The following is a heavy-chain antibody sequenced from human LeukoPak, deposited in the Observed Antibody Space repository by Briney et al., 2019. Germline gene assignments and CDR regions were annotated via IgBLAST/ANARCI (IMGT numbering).Heavy chain of an antibody. CDR1: GFTFSNYE. Sequence: PGGSLRLSCAASGFTFSNYEMNWVRQAPGKGLEWVSYISDSGSTIYYADSVEGRFTISRDNAKNSLYLQMNSLRAEDTAVYFCARGYSSGSHFDSWGQGTLVTVSS. CDR2: ISDSGSTI. CDR3: ARGYSSGSHFDS. V-gene: IGHV3-48*03. D-gene: IGHD1-1*01. J-gene: IGHJ4*02.